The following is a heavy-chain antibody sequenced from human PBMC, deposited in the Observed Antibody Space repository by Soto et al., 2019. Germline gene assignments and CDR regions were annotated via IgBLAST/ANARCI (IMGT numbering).Heavy chain of an antibody. CDR1: GFTFSSYA. CDR2: ISGSGGST. Sequence: PGGSLRLSCAASGFTFSSYAMSWVRQAPGKGLEWVSAISGSGGSTYYADSVEGRFTISRDNSKNTLYLQMNSLRAEDAAVYYCAKDLTPDSSGYYFHDPYFDYWGQGTLVTVSS. CDR3: AKDLTPDSSGYYFHDPYFDY. D-gene: IGHD3-22*01. V-gene: IGHV3-23*01. J-gene: IGHJ4*02.